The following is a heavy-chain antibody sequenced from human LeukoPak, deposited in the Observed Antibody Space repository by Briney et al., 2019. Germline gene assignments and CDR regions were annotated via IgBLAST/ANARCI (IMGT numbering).Heavy chain of an antibody. CDR3: ARDPTYYGDYPFFPDY. CDR1: GGTFSSYA. D-gene: IGHD4-17*01. Sequence: SVKVSCKASGGTFSSYAISWVRQAPGQGLEWMGGIIPIFGTANYAQKFQGRVTITADESTSTAYMELSSLRSEDTAVYYCARDPTYYGDYPFFPDYWGQGTLVTVSS. J-gene: IGHJ4*02. V-gene: IGHV1-69*13. CDR2: IIPIFGTA.